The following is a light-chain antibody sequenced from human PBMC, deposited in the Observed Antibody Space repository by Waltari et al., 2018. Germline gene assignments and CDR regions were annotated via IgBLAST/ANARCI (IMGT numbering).Light chain of an antibody. Sequence: DIQMTPSPSTLSASVGDRVTITCRASQSISDWLAWYQKKPGKAPKLLIYKASSLESGVPSRFSGSGSGTEFTLTISSLQPDDFATYYCQPYNSYSIMFGQGTRLEIK. CDR1: QSISDW. J-gene: IGKJ5*01. CDR2: KAS. CDR3: QPYNSYSIM. V-gene: IGKV1-5*03.